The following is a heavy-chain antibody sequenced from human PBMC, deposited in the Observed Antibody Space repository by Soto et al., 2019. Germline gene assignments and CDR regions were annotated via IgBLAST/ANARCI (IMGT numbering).Heavy chain of an antibody. D-gene: IGHD3-22*01. CDR2: ISSSSSYI. J-gene: IGHJ4*02. CDR1: GFAFSSYS. Sequence: PVGSLRLSCSASGFAFSSYSMNWVRQAPGKWLEWVSSISSSSSYIYYADSVKGRFTISRDNAKNALYLQMNSLRAEDTAVYYCARDAAQYYYDSSGSFDYWGQGTLVTVSS. V-gene: IGHV3-21*01. CDR3: ARDAAQYYYDSSGSFDY.